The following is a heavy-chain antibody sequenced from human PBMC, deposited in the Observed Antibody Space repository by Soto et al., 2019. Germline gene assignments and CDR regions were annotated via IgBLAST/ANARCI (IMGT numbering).Heavy chain of an antibody. CDR3: ARGRSKESMAQVNWFDP. J-gene: IGHJ5*02. Sequence: SETLSLTCTVSGGSISSYYWSWIRQPPGKGLEWIGEINHSGSTNYNPSLKSRVTISVDTSKNQFSLKLSSVTAADTAVYYCARGRSKESMAQVNWFDPWGQGTLVTVSS. CDR2: INHSGST. D-gene: IGHD3-10*01. CDR1: GGSISSYY. V-gene: IGHV4-34*01.